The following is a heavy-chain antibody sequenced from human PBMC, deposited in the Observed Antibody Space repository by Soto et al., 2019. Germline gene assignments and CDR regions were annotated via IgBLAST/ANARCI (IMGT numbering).Heavy chain of an antibody. CDR1: GFTFSSYS. CDR3: ARERRHSSSWYPDY. Sequence: EAQLVESGGGLVKPGGSLRLYCAASGFTFSSYSMNWVRQAPGKGLEWVSSISSSSSYIYYADSVKGRFTISRDNAKNSLYLQMNSLRAEDTAVYYCARERRHSSSWYPDYWGQGTLVTVSS. V-gene: IGHV3-21*01. D-gene: IGHD6-13*01. J-gene: IGHJ4*02. CDR2: ISSSSSYI.